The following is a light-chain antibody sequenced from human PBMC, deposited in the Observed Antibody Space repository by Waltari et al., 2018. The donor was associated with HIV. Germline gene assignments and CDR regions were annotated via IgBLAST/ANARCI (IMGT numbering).Light chain of an antibody. V-gene: IGLV3-1*01. CDR3: QAWDNYTVV. CDR1: NLGAIY. Sequence: LTQPSSVSVPPGQAATITCPGENLGAIYTSWYQQKTDRSPVFVISQDYKRPAWIPERFSGANSGNTSTLTINGAQPVDEADYYCQAWDNYTVVFGGGTRLTVL. CDR2: QDY. J-gene: IGLJ2*01.